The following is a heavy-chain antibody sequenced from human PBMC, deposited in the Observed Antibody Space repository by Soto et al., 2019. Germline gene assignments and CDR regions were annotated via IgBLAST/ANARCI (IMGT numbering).Heavy chain of an antibody. D-gene: IGHD2-15*01. CDR3: ATKPLRGREYCYFDH. J-gene: IGHJ4*02. CDR2: IIPIFNSP. Sequence: QVQLVQSGAEVRKPGSSVKVSCEASGGTFSSYSINWVRQAPGQGLEWMGGIIPIFNSPNYAQKFQGRVTLTADKSTNKVSMELTSLRSEYTALYFCATKPLRGREYCYFDHWGQGTLLTVSS. CDR1: GGTFSSYS. V-gene: IGHV1-69*06.